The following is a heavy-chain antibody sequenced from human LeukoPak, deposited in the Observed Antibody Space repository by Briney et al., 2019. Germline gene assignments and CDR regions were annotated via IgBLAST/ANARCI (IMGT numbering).Heavy chain of an antibody. CDR1: GFTFSSYA. J-gene: IGHJ4*02. V-gene: IGHV3-23*01. CDR3: AKPDRTDYADY. Sequence: PGGSLRLSCAAPGFTFSSYAMSWVRQAPGKGLEWVSTISGSGGTTYYAEFVKGRFTISRDNSKNTLYLQMDSLRAEDTAVYYCAKPDRTDYADYWGQGTLVTVSS. CDR2: ISGSGGTT. D-gene: IGHD1-14*01.